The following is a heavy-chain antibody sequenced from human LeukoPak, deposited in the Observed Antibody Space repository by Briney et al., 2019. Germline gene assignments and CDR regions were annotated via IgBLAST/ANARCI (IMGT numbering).Heavy chain of an antibody. CDR3: ATTVSIGWYGDFDY. CDR1: GFTFSSYG. Sequence: GGSLRLSCAASGFTFSSYGMHWVRQAPGKGLEWVAFIRYNGSNKYYADSVKGRFTISRDNSKNTLYLQMNSLRAEDTAVYYCATTVSIGWYGDFDYWGQGTLVTVSS. D-gene: IGHD6-19*01. J-gene: IGHJ4*02. CDR2: IRYNGSNK. V-gene: IGHV3-30*02.